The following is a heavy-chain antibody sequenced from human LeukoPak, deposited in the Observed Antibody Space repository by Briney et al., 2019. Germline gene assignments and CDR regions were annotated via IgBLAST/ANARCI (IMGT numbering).Heavy chain of an antibody. CDR1: GFTFSTYT. CDR2: IGGSGGGI. D-gene: IGHD2-2*01. J-gene: IGHJ4*01. Sequence: GGSLRLSCAASGFTFSTYTMFWVRQPPGKGLEWVSIIGGSGGGIHYADSVKGRFTISRDNSKNTLYLQMNSLRAEDTAVYYCAKDLNVVVVPVASFDYWGHGTLVTVSS. CDR3: AKDLNVVVVPVASFDY. V-gene: IGHV3-23*01.